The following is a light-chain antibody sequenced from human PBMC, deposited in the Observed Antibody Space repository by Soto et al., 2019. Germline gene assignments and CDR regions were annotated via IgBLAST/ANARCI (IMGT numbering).Light chain of an antibody. CDR3: QQSYSTTWT. V-gene: IGKV2-30*01. CDR1: QSLVYSDGNTY. J-gene: IGKJ1*01. Sequence: PLSLPGTLVQPASISCRSSQSLVYSDGNTYLNWFQQRPGQSPRRLIYKVSNRDSGVPSRFSGSGSGTDFTLTVNSLQPEDFATYSCQQSYSTTWTFGQGTKVDIK. CDR2: KVS.